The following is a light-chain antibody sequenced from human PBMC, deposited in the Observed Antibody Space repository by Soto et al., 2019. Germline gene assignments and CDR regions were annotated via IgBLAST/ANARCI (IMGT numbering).Light chain of an antibody. CDR3: QQHSHWPPWT. CDR2: DVS. J-gene: IGKJ1*01. CDR1: QSTSSY. V-gene: IGKV3-11*01. Sequence: EIVLTQSPATLSLSPGERATLSCKTSQSTSSYLAWYQHRPGQTPRLLIYDVSNRATGIPARFSGSGSGTDFTLTISSLEPEDFAVYYCQQHSHWPPWTFGQGTRVEIQ.